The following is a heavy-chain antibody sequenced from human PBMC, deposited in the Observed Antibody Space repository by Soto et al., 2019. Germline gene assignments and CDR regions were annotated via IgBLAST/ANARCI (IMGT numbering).Heavy chain of an antibody. CDR3: ARDPPSTV. J-gene: IGHJ4*02. CDR2: IIPALGPA. V-gene: IGHV1-69*01. Sequence: QVQLMQSGAAVQQPGSSVKVYCKLSGGTFARSAISWVRQAPGQGLEWMGGIIPALGPANYAQTFRDRVTISADESTTTVYMEMTNVPSEDTADFVCARDPPSTVWGQGTLVTVSS. D-gene: IGHD4-17*01. CDR1: GGTFARSA.